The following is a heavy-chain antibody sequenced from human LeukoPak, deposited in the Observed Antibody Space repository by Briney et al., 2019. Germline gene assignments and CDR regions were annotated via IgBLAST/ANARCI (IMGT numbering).Heavy chain of an antibody. Sequence: GGSLRLSCAASGFTVSSNYMSWVRQAPGKGLEWVSVIYSGGSTYYADSVKGRFTISRDNSKNTLYLQMNSLRAEDTAVYYCARDIVVVPAAPNYYYGMDVWGQGTTVTVSS. CDR2: IYSGGST. J-gene: IGHJ6*02. V-gene: IGHV3-66*01. CDR1: GFTVSSNY. D-gene: IGHD2-2*01. CDR3: ARDIVVVPAAPNYYYGMDV.